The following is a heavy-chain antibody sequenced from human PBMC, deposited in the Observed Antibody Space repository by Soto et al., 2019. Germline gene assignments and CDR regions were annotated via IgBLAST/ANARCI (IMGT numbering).Heavy chain of an antibody. J-gene: IGHJ6*02. V-gene: IGHV4-34*01. CDR1: GGSFSGYY. CDR2: INHSGST. D-gene: IGHD6-13*01. CDR3: AVPHSSSWYRDYYYYGMDV. Sequence: KTSETLSLTCAVYGGSFSGYYWSWIRQPPGKGLEWIGEINHSGSTNYNPSLKSRVTISVDTSKNQFSLKLSSVTAAATAVYYCAVPHSSSWYRDYYYYGMDVWGQGTTVTVSS.